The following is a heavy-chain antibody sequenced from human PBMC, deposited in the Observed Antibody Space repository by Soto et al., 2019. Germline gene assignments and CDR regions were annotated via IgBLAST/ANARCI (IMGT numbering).Heavy chain of an antibody. CDR1: GFTFSSYG. V-gene: IGHV3-30*03. CDR2: ISYDGSNK. CDR3: ARTFHX. J-gene: IGHJ4*02. Sequence: SGGSLRLSCAASGFTFSSYGMHWVRQAPGKGLEWVSVISYDGSNKYYADSVKGRFTISIDNYKKTLYLQMNSLRAEETAVYYCARTFHXWGQGTLVTVSX.